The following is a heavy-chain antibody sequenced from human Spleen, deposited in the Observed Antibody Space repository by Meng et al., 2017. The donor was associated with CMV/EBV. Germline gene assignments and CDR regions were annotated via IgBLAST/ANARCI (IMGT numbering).Heavy chain of an antibody. J-gene: IGHJ4*02. D-gene: IGHD3-9*01. V-gene: IGHV1-2*02. Sequence: QVQLVQSGAEVKKPGASAKVSCKASGDTFTGYYMHWVRQAPGQGLEWMGWINPNSGGTNYAQKFQGRVTMTRDTSISTAYMELSRLRSDDTAVYYCAREGPLGYDILTGLGPPDYWGQGTLVTVSS. CDR1: GDTFTGYY. CDR3: AREGPLGYDILTGLGPPDY. CDR2: INPNSGGT.